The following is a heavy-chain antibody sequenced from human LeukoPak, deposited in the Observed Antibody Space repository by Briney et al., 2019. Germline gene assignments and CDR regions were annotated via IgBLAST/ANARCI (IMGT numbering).Heavy chain of an antibody. J-gene: IGHJ4*02. V-gene: IGHV1-69*05. Sequence: SVTVSFMASRGTFINYAISWVGPAPGQGVEWMGGMISIFGTAIYAQTFQGRVTITTDESMSTADMELSSLRAEDTPVYYCASPGDGSSYLNFDYWGQGTLVTVSS. CDR1: RGTFINYA. D-gene: IGHD6-6*01. CDR2: MISIFGTA. CDR3: ASPGDGSSYLNFDY.